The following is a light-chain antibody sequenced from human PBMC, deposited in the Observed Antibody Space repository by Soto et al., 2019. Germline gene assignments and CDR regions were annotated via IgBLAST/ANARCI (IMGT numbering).Light chain of an antibody. J-gene: IGLJ1*01. Sequence: SYELTQPPSVSVAPGQTATVTCGGNNIGIKSVHWYQQKPGQAPVLVVYDDSDRPSGIPERFSGSNSGNTATLTISGVEAGDEADYYCQVWDSDTDHLVFATGTKLTVL. CDR3: QVWDSDTDHLV. V-gene: IGLV3-21*02. CDR2: DDS. CDR1: NIGIKS.